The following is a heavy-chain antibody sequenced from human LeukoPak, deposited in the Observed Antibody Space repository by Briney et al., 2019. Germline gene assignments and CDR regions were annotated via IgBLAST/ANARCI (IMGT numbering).Heavy chain of an antibody. J-gene: IGHJ6*03. CDR3: AKQGGSYYDFWSGYYAHADYYYYYYMDV. D-gene: IGHD3-3*01. CDR2: ISSSSSTI. CDR1: GFTFSSYS. V-gene: IGHV3-48*01. Sequence: GGSLRLSCAASGFTFSSYSMNWVRQAPGKGLEWVSYISSSSSTIYYADSVKGRFTISRDNSKNTLYLQMNSLRAEDTAVYYCAKQGGSYYDFWSGYYAHADYYYYYYMDVWGKGTTVTVSS.